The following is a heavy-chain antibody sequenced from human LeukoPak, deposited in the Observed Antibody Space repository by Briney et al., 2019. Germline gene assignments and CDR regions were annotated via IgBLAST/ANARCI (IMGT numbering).Heavy chain of an antibody. CDR1: GFTFSSYS. J-gene: IGHJ4*02. CDR2: ISSSSSNI. V-gene: IGHV3-48*02. Sequence: GGSLRLSCAASGFTFSSYSMNWARQAPGKGVEGVSYISSSSSNIDYADSVKGRFTISRDNAKNSLYLQMNSLRDEDTAVYYCARGPREYYYAVVWYWGQGTLVTVSS. CDR3: ARGPREYYYAVVWY. D-gene: IGHD3-10*01.